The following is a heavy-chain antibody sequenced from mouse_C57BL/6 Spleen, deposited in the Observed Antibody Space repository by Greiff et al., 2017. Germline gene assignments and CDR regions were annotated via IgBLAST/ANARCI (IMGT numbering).Heavy chain of an antibody. CDR3: ARDYYGSSYTAWFAY. CDR1: GFTFTDYY. Sequence: VQLKESGPVLVKPGPSVKISCKASGFTFTDYYMHWVKQSHGKSLEWIGLVYPYNGGTSYNQKFKGKATLTVDTSSSTAYMELNSLTSEDSAVYYCARDYYGSSYTAWFAYWGQGTLVTVSA. J-gene: IGHJ3*01. CDR2: VYPYNGGT. V-gene: IGHV1-36*01. D-gene: IGHD1-1*01.